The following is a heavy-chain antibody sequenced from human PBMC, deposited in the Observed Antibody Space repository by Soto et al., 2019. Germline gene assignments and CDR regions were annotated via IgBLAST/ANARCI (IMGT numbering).Heavy chain of an antibody. CDR1: GFTFSSYA. J-gene: IGHJ4*02. D-gene: IGHD4-17*01. CDR2: ISGSGGST. Sequence: EVQLLESGGGLVQPGGSLRLSCAASGFTFSSYAMSWVRQAPGKGLEWVSAISGSGGSTYYADSVKGRFTISRDNSKNTLYLQMNSLRAEDTAVYYCAKEARRVLTPSYGDYDYWGQGTLVTVSS. V-gene: IGHV3-23*01. CDR3: AKEARRVLTPSYGDYDY.